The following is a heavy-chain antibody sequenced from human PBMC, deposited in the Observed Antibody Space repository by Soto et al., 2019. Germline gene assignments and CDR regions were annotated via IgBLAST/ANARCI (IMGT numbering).Heavy chain of an antibody. Sequence: PSETLSLTCTVSGVSIDNFFWSWIRQIPGKGLEWIGYVSQGGTTAYMSEGETTSYNPSLESRATISLDLPKNQFSLRLASVTAADTAVYFCARGGFSADDESDWFDPGGHGTLVTVSS. J-gene: IGHJ5*02. V-gene: IGHV4-59*08. CDR2: VSQGGTTAYMSEGETT. CDR1: GVSIDNFF. D-gene: IGHD5-12*01. CDR3: ARGGFSADDESDWFDP.